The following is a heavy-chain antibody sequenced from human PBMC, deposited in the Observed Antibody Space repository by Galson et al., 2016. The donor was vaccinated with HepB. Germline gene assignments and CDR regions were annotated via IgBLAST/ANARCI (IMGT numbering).Heavy chain of an antibody. CDR3: ARGAREFEY. Sequence: SLRLSCAVSGFSFKDFALHWVRQAPGKGLEWVAFISDDGSNESYADSVKGRFTISRDNAKNTVVLQLNSLRTEDTAVYYCARGAREFEYWGQGTPVTVSS. CDR2: ISDDGSNE. D-gene: IGHD3-10*01. CDR1: GFSFKDFA. J-gene: IGHJ4*02. V-gene: IGHV3-30-3*01.